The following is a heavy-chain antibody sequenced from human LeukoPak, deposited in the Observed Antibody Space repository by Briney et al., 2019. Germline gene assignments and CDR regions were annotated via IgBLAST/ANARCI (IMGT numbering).Heavy chain of an antibody. CDR2: IYYSGST. Sequence: SETLSLTCTASGGSISSYYWSWIRQPPGKGLEWIGYIYYSGSTNYNPSLKSRVTISVDTSKNQFSLKLSSVTAADTAVYYCARGTYYYDSSGYYLTGYYYYGMDVWGQGTTVTVSS. CDR1: GGSISSYY. D-gene: IGHD3-22*01. V-gene: IGHV4-59*01. CDR3: ARGTYYYDSSGYYLTGYYYYGMDV. J-gene: IGHJ6*02.